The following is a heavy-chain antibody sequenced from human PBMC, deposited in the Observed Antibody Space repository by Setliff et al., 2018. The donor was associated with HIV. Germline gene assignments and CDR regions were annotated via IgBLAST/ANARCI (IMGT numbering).Heavy chain of an antibody. CDR1: GFRFSSYG. CDR3: ARSSGYPYFDY. V-gene: IGHV3-30*03. CDR2: ISYDGSNK. Sequence: GGSLRLSCAASGFRFSSYGMHWVRQAPGKGLEWVAVISYDGSNKYYVDSVKGRFTISRDNGRNSLYLQMNSLRAEDTAVYHCARSSGYPYFDYWGQGILVTVSS. D-gene: IGHD3-22*01. J-gene: IGHJ4*02.